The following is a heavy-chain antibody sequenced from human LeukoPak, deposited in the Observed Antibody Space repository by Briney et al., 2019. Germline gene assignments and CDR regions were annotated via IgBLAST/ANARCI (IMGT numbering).Heavy chain of an antibody. Sequence: PSETLSLTCIVSGASITDYYWSWVRQPPGKGLGWIGCIYDSGTTNYNPSLKSRVAISRDTSKKQVSLKLSSVNAADTAVYHCASTYGNSVSRWAFDYWGQGSLVTVSS. CDR3: ASTYGNSVSRWAFDY. J-gene: IGHJ4*02. CDR1: GASITDYY. D-gene: IGHD2/OR15-2a*01. CDR2: IYDSGTT. V-gene: IGHV4-59*01.